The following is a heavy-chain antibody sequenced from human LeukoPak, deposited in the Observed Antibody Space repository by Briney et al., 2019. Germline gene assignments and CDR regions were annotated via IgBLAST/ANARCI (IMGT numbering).Heavy chain of an antibody. J-gene: IGHJ4*02. CDR1: GYTFTGYY. CDR2: INPNSGGT. Sequence: ASVKVSCKASGYTFTGYYMHWVRQAPGQGLEWMGRINPNSGGTNYAQKFQGRVTMTRDTSISTAYMELSRLRSEDTAVYYCAVHDSSGRLDYWGQGTLVTVSS. D-gene: IGHD3-22*01. V-gene: IGHV1-2*06. CDR3: AVHDSSGRLDY.